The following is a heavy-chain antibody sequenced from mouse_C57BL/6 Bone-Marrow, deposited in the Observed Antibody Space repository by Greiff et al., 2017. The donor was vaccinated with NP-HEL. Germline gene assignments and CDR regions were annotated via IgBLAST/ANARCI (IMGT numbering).Heavy chain of an antibody. V-gene: IGHV1-15*01. CDR2: IDPETGGT. CDR3: TGRLITTVVAKGYFGY. D-gene: IGHD1-1*01. Sequence: VQLQESGAELVRPGASVTLSCKASGYTFTDYEMHWVKQTPVHGLEWIGAIDPETGGTAYNQKFKGKAILTADNSSSTAYMELRSLTSEDSAVYYCTGRLITTVVAKGYFGYWGQGTTLTVSS. CDR1: GYTFTDYE. J-gene: IGHJ2*01.